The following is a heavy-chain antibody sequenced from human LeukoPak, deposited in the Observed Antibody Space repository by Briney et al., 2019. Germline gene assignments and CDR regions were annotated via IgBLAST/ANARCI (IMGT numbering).Heavy chain of an antibody. J-gene: IGHJ4*02. CDR1: GYCFSSHW. Sequence: GESLKISCKDSGYCFSSHWFAWVRQMPGKGLEWMGNIYPGDSESRYSPSFQGQVTISADKSISTAYLQWSSLKASDTAMYYCARRYSSSWFFDSWGQGTLVTVSS. CDR3: ARRYSSSWFFDS. CDR2: IYPGDSES. D-gene: IGHD6-13*01. V-gene: IGHV5-51*01.